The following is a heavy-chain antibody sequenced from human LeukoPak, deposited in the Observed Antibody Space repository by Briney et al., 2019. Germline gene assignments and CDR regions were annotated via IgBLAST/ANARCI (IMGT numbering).Heavy chain of an antibody. CDR1: GFTFSSYW. Sequence: GGSLRLSCAASGFTFSSYWMHWVRQAPGKGLVWVSRINSDGSSTSYADSVKGRFTISRDNAKNTLYLQMNSLRDEDTAVYYCARDTRVMDIVATANFDYWGQGTLVTVSS. CDR3: ARDTRVMDIVATANFDY. J-gene: IGHJ4*02. CDR2: INSDGSST. V-gene: IGHV3-74*01. D-gene: IGHD5-12*01.